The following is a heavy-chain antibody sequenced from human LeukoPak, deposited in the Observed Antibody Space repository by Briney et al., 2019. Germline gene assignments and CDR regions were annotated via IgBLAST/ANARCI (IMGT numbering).Heavy chain of an antibody. D-gene: IGHD5-24*01. CDR3: ARGGLEMATTLNWFFDF. Sequence: GGSLRLSCAASGFTFNNYGMHWVRQAPSKGLEWVAFIRYDGSNKYYADSVKGRFTISRDNSKNTLRLQMNSLRAEDTAVYYCARGGLEMATTLNWFFDFWGRGTLVSVSS. CDR2: IRYDGSNK. V-gene: IGHV3-30*02. CDR1: GFTFNNYG. J-gene: IGHJ2*01.